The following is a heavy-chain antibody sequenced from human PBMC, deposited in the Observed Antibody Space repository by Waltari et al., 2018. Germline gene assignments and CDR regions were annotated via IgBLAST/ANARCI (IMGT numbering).Heavy chain of an antibody. D-gene: IGHD5-12*01. CDR1: GYTFTGYY. CDR3: ARAYDGYYYYYYGMDV. Sequence: QVQLVQSGAEVKKPGASVKVSCKASGYTFTGYYMHWVRQAPGQGLEWMGRINPNSGGTNYAQKVQGRVTMTRDTSISTAYMELSRLRSDDTAVYYCARAYDGYYYYYYGMDVWGQGTTVTVSS. V-gene: IGHV1-2*06. J-gene: IGHJ6*02. CDR2: INPNSGGT.